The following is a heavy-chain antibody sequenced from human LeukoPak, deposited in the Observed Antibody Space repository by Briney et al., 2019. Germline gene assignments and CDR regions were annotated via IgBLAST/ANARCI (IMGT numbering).Heavy chain of an antibody. CDR2: INSDGSST. J-gene: IGHJ4*01. V-gene: IGHV3-74*01. CDR3: ARDGTAAGLYFDL. CDR1: GFTFSSYW. D-gene: IGHD6-13*01. Sequence: GGSLRLSCAASGFTFSSYWMHWVRQAPGKGLVWVSRINSDGSSTSYADSVKGRFTISRDNTKSSLYLQINSLRAEDTAVYYCARDGTAAGLYFDLWGQGTLVTVSS.